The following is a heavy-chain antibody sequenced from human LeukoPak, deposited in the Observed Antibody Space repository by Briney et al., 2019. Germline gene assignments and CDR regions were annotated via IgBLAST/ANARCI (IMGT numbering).Heavy chain of an antibody. J-gene: IGHJ4*02. CDR3: AKGAHSSGWYYFDY. Sequence: GGSLRLSCAAFGFTFSNYWMNWVRQAPGKGLEWVSAISGSGGSTYYADSVKGRFTISRDNSKNTLYLQMNSLRAEDTAVYYCAKGAHSSGWYYFDYWGQGTLVTVSS. CDR2: ISGSGGST. V-gene: IGHV3-23*01. CDR1: GFTFSNYW. D-gene: IGHD6-19*01.